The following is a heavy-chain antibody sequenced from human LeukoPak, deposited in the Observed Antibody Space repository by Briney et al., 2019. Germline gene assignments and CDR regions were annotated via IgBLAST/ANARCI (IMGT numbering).Heavy chain of an antibody. J-gene: IGHJ5*02. V-gene: IGHV3-9*01. CDR2: ISWNSGSI. CDR1: GFTFDDYA. D-gene: IGHD6-13*01. CDR3: AKDSRYSSSSRFDP. Sequence: GGSLRFSCAASGFTFDDYAMHGVRQAPGKGLEWVSGISWNSGSIGYADSVKGRFTISRDNAKNSLYLQMNSLRAEDTALYYCAKDSRYSSSSRFDPWGQGTLVTVSS.